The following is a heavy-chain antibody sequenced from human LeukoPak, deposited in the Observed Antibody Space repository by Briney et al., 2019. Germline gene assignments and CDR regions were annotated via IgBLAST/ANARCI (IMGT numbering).Heavy chain of an antibody. CDR1: GGSISSGGYY. CDR2: IYYSGSA. CDR3: ARVNYGSATKEDY. D-gene: IGHD3-10*01. J-gene: IGHJ4*02. V-gene: IGHV4-31*03. Sequence: SETLSLTCTVSGGSISSGGYYWSWIRQHPGKGLEWIGYIYYSGSAYYNPSLKSRVTISVDTSENQFSLRLSSVTAADTAVYYCARVNYGSATKEDYWGQGTLVTVSS.